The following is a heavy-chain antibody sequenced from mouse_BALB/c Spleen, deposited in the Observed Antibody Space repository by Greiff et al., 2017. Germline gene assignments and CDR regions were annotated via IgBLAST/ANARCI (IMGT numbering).Heavy chain of an antibody. Sequence: EVMLVESGGGLVKPGGSRKLSCAASGFTFSSFGMHWVRQAPEKGLEWVAYISSGSSTIYYADTVKGRFTISRDNPKNTLFLQMTSLRSEDTAMYYCATMITTAMDYWGQGTSVTVSS. V-gene: IGHV5-17*02. CDR2: ISSGSSTI. CDR3: ATMITTAMDY. CDR1: GFTFSSFG. D-gene: IGHD2-4*01. J-gene: IGHJ4*01.